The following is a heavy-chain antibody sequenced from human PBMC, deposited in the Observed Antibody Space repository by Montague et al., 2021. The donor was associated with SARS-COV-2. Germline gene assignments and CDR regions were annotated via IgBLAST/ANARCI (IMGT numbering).Heavy chain of an antibody. D-gene: IGHD5-24*01. CDR1: GHSISSSSYY. CDR2: KHYSGIT. CDR3: VRDGYTHVDY. Sequence: SETLSLTCTLSGHSISSSSYYWGWIRQPPGKGLEWIGNKHYSGITYNNPSLKNRVTMSVDTSKNQFSLKLSSVTAADTAVYYCVRDGYTHVDYWGQGTLVTVSS. V-gene: IGHV4-39*02. J-gene: IGHJ4*02.